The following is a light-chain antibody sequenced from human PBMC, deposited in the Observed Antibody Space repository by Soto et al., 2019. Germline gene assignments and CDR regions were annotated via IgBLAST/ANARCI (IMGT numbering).Light chain of an antibody. V-gene: IGKV3-15*01. CDR3: QQYNNWPRT. CDR1: QSVSSSD. CDR2: GAS. J-gene: IGKJ1*01. Sequence: EIVLTQSPGTLSLSPWERATLSCRASQSVSSSDLAWYHQKPGQAPRLLIYGASTRATGVPARFSGSGSGTEFTLTINSLQSEDFAVYYCQQYNNWPRTFGQGTKVDIK.